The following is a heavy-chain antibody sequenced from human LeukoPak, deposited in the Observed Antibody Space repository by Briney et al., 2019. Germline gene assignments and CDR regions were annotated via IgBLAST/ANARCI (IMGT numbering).Heavy chain of an antibody. CDR3: AKAGYSSGWYNFDY. CDR2: ISYDGSNK. V-gene: IGHV3-30*18. D-gene: IGHD6-19*01. CDR1: GFTFSSYG. J-gene: IGHJ4*02. Sequence: TGGSLRLSCAASGFTFSSYGMHWVRQAPGKGLEWVAVISYDGSNKYYADSVKGRFTISRDNSKNTLYLQMNSLRAEDTAVYYCAKAGYSSGWYNFDYWGQGTLVTVSS.